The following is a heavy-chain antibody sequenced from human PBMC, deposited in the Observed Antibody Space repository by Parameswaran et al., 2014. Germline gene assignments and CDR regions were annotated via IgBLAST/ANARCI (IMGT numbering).Heavy chain of an antibody. V-gene: IGHV4-59*01. CDR2: IYYSGGT. J-gene: IGHJ4*02. CDR1: AISSA. Sequence: AISSARWIRQPPGKGLEWIGHIYYSGGTNYNPSLRSRVTISVDTSKNQFSLKLSSVMAADTAVYYCARTSTTMAKGIFDYWGQGTLVTVSS. CDR3: ARTSTTMAKGIFDY. D-gene: IGHD5-18*01.